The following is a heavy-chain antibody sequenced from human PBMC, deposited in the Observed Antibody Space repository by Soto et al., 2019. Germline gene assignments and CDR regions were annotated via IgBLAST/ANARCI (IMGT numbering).Heavy chain of an antibody. V-gene: IGHV3-33*01. CDR1: GFTFRHYG. CDR3: ARDREWYDYGSGSYASDY. CDR2: IWYDGTNK. Sequence: QVQLVESGGGVVQPGRSLRLSCAASGFTFRHYGMHWVRQAPGKGLEWVAVIWYDGTNKYYVDSVKGRFTISRDNSKNALYLQRSSLRAEDTAVYYCARDREWYDYGSGSYASDYWGQGTLVTVSS. D-gene: IGHD3-10*01. J-gene: IGHJ4*02.